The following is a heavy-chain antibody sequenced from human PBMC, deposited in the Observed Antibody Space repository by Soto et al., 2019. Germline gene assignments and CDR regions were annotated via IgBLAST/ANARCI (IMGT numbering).Heavy chain of an antibody. Sequence: QLQLQESGPGLVKPSETLSLTCTVSGGSISSSSYYWGWIRQPPGKGLEWIGSIYYSGSTYYNPSLKSRVTISVDTSKNQFSLKLSSVTAADTAVYYCAGLVPAHSLGYYGMDVWGQGTTVTVSS. J-gene: IGHJ6*02. V-gene: IGHV4-39*01. CDR1: GGSISSSSYY. CDR2: IYYSGST. D-gene: IGHD2-2*01. CDR3: AGLVPAHSLGYYGMDV.